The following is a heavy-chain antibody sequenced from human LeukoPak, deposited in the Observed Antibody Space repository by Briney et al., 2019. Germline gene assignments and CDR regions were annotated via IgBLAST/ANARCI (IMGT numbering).Heavy chain of an antibody. Sequence: GGSLRLSCVASGFTFTNYAMNWVRQAPGKGLEWVSSLSASGDDASYADSVKGRFTISRDNSWNTLYLQMNSLSAEDTAAYYCAKQFVDIWGQGTLVTVSS. CDR2: LSASGDDA. J-gene: IGHJ5*02. CDR3: AKQFVDI. D-gene: IGHD5-24*01. CDR1: GFTFTNYA. V-gene: IGHV3-23*01.